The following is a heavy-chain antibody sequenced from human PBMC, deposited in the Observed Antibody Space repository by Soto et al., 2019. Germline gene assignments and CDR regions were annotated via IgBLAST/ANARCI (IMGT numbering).Heavy chain of an antibody. J-gene: IGHJ3*02. CDR2: ISSSTSYI. D-gene: IGHD6-19*01. CDR3: AKALPGYSSGWTNDAFDI. Sequence: GSLRLSCAASGFTFSTYAMTWVRQAPGKRLEWVSSISSSTSYIYYADSVKGRFTISRDNAKNSLYLQMNSLRAEDTAVYYCAKALPGYSSGWTNDAFDIWGQGTRVTVSS. CDR1: GFTFSTYA. V-gene: IGHV3-21*01.